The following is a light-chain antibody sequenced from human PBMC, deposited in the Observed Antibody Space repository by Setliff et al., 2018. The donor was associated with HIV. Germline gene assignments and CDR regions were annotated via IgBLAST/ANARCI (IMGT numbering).Light chain of an antibody. CDR3: SSYTFSSTPYV. CDR1: SSDVGGYNY. CDR2: EVS. V-gene: IGLV2-14*01. Sequence: ALTQPASVSGSPGQSITISCTGTSSDVGGYNYVSWYQQHPGTAPKLMIYEVSNRPSWVSNRFSGSKSGNTASLTISGLQAEDEADYYCSSYTFSSTPYVFG. J-gene: IGLJ1*01.